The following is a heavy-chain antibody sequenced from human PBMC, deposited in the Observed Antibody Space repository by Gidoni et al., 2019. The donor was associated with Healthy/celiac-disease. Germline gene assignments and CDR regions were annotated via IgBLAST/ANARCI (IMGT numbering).Heavy chain of an antibody. J-gene: IGHJ4*02. D-gene: IGHD3-22*01. Sequence: QVQLVESGGGVVQPGRSLRLSCADSGFTFSSYGMHWVRQAPGKGLEWVAVISYDGSNKYYADSVKGRFTISRDNSKNTLYLQMNSLRAEDTAVYYCAKDSLYDSSGYLDYWGQGTLVTVSS. CDR1: GFTFSSYG. V-gene: IGHV3-30*18. CDR3: AKDSLYDSSGYLDY. CDR2: ISYDGSNK.